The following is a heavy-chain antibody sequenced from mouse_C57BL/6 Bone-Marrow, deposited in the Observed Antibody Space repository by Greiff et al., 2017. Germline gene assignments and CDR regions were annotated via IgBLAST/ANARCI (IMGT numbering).Heavy chain of an antibody. Sequence: QVQLKQSGPELVKPGASVQISCKASGYAFSSSWMNWVKQRPGTGLEWIGRIYPGDGDTNYHGKFKSKATLTADKSSSPAYMQLSSLTSEDSAVYFCARGFDYYGSSYGFAYWGQETIVTVSA. CDR1: GYAFSSSW. CDR3: ARGFDYYGSSYGFAY. V-gene: IGHV1-82*01. CDR2: IYPGDGDT. J-gene: IGHJ3*01. D-gene: IGHD1-1*01.